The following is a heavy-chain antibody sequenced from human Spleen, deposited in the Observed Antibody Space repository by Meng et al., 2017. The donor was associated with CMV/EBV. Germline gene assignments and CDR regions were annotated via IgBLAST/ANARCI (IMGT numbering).Heavy chain of an antibody. V-gene: IGHV4-39*01. CDR1: GGSISSSSYY. D-gene: IGHD2-2*02. CDR3: ATMRAATSCYRGSCSGYYFDY. J-gene: IGHJ4*02. CDR2: IYYSGST. Sequence: SETLSLTCTVSGGSISSSSYYWGWIRQPPGKGLEWIGSIYYSGSTYYNPSLKSRVTISIDTSRNQFSLKLRSVTAADTAVYYCATMRAATSCYRGSCSGYYFDYWGQGTLVTVSS.